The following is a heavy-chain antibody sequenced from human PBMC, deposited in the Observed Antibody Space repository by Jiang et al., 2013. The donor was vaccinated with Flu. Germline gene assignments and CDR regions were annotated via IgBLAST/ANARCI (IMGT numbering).Heavy chain of an antibody. CDR2: IDWNGGTT. CDR1: GFTFDNYG. V-gene: IGHV3-20*04. CDR3: ARVYATVNGDYFDY. D-gene: IGHD2-21*01. J-gene: IGHJ4*02. Sequence: VQLLESGGGVVRPGGSLRLSCAASGFTFDNYGMIWVRQAPGKGLEWVSSIDWNGGTTRYADSVKGRFTISRDNAKNSLYLQMNSLRAEDTALYYCARVYATVNGDYFDYWGPGEPWSPSTQ.